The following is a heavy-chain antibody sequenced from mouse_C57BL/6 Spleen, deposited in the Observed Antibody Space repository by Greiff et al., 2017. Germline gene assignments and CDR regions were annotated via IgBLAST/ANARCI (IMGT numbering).Heavy chain of an antibody. CDR1: GYTFTSYW. V-gene: IGHV1-55*01. CDR3: ARRDYDYDGWYAMDY. CDR2: IYPGSGST. J-gene: IGHJ4*01. D-gene: IGHD2-4*01. Sequence: QVQLQQPGAELVKPGASVKMSCKASGYTFTSYWITWVKQRPGQGLEWIGDIYPGSGSTNYNEKFKSKATLTVDTSSSTAYMQLSSLTSEDSAVYYGARRDYDYDGWYAMDYWGQGTSVTVSS.